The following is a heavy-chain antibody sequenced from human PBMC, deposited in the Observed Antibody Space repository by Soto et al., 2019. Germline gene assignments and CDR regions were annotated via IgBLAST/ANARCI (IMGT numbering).Heavy chain of an antibody. CDR2: IFYNGGA. Sequence: QVQLQESGPGLVEPSGTLSLTCTFSGASISSNDWWSWVRQSPGEGLQWIGEIFYNGGANYNPSLKSRVAISVDTSKNQFFLKLTXXXXXXXXXXXXGRNGAYNIDYWGQGTLVTVSS. CDR3: GRNGAYNIDY. D-gene: IGHD3-16*01. V-gene: IGHV4-4*02. CDR1: GASISSNDW. J-gene: IGHJ4*02.